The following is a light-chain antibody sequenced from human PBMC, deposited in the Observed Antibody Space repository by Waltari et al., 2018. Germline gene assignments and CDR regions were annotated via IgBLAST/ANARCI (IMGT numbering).Light chain of an antibody. Sequence: SSELTQPPSVPVSPGQTARIPCSAENLPNQYAYWYQQKPGQAPVLLIYRDVERPSGIPERFSGSSSGTTVTLTISGVQAEDEADYYCQSADSSGDFVVFGGGTKLTVL. V-gene: IGLV3-25*03. J-gene: IGLJ2*01. CDR1: NLPNQY. CDR2: RDV. CDR3: QSADSSGDFVV.